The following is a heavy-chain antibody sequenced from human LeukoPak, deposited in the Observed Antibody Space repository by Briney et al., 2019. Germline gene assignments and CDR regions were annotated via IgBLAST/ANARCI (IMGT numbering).Heavy chain of an antibody. Sequence: SETLSLTCTVSGGSISSSPYYWGWIRQPPGKGLEWIGSIYYSGSTYYNPSLKSRVTISVDTSKNQFSLKLSSVTAADTAVYYCARHTIVVVPAAFDIWGQGTMVTVSS. J-gene: IGHJ3*02. CDR2: IYYSGST. D-gene: IGHD2-2*01. CDR3: ARHTIVVVPAAFDI. V-gene: IGHV4-39*01. CDR1: GGSISSSPYY.